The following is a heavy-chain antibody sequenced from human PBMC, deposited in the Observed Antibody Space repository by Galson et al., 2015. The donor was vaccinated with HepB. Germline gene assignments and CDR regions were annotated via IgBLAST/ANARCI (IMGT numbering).Heavy chain of an antibody. Sequence: CAISGDSVSSSSGAWNWIRQSPSRGLEWLGRTYYRSRWYNDYAPSVKGRITINPDTSKNQFSLQLNSVTPEDTAVYYCARGSSFDCWGQGTLVSVSS. CDR3: ARGSSFDC. V-gene: IGHV6-1*01. J-gene: IGHJ4*02. CDR1: GDSVSSSSGA. CDR2: TYYRSRWYN.